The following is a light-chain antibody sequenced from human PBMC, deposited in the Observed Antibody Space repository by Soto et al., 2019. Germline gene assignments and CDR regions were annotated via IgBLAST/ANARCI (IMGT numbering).Light chain of an antibody. CDR2: GSS. Sequence: EIVLTQSPGTLSLSPGQRATLSCRASESISRDYLAWYQQRLGQAPRLLIYGSSSRATGIPDRFSGSGSGTDFTLTISRLGPEDIAVYYCQQYDGPPWTFGQGTKVEIK. CDR1: ESISRDY. J-gene: IGKJ1*01. CDR3: QQYDGPPWT. V-gene: IGKV3-20*01.